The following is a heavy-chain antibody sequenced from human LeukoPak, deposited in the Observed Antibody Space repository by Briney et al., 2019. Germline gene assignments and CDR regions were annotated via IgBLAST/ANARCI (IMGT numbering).Heavy chain of an antibody. CDR2: IYTSGGT. V-gene: IGHV4-4*07. CDR1: GGSISSYY. J-gene: IGHJ4*02. Sequence: PSETLSLTCTVSGGSISSYYWSWIRQPAGKGLEWIGRIYTSGGTNYNPSLKSRVTMSVDTSKNQFSLKLSSVTAADTAVYYCARAFMTTVTTYSLGYYFDYWGQGTLVTVSS. D-gene: IGHD4-4*01. CDR3: ARAFMTTVTTYSLGYYFDY.